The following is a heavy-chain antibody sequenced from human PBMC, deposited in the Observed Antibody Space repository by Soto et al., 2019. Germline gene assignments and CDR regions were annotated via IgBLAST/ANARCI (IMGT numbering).Heavy chain of an antibody. CDR1: GGSFSGYY. CDR3: ARVLRLVVAATQRTTNWFDP. D-gene: IGHD2-15*01. V-gene: IGHV4-34*01. CDR2: INHSGST. J-gene: IGHJ5*02. Sequence: TLSLTCAVYGGSFSGYYWSWIRQPPGKGLEWIGEINHSGSTNYNPSLKSRVTISVDTSKNQFSLKLSSVTAVDTAVYYCARVLRLVVAATQRTTNWFDPWGQGTLVTVSS.